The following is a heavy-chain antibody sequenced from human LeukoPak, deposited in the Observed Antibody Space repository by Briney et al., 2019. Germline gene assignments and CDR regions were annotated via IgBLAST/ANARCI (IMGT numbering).Heavy chain of an antibody. CDR1: GGTFSSYA. D-gene: IGHD2-15*01. CDR2: IIPIFGTA. Sequence: SVKVSCKASGGTFSSYAISWVRQAPGQGLEWMGGIIPIFGTANYAQKLQGRVTMTTDTSTSTAYMELRSLRSDDTAVYYCAREYCSGGSCYSDYWGQGTLVTVSS. V-gene: IGHV1-69*05. CDR3: AREYCSGGSCYSDY. J-gene: IGHJ4*02.